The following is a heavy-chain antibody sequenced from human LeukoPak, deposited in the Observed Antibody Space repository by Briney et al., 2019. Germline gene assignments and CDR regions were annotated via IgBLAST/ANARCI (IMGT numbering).Heavy chain of an antibody. Sequence: SETLSLTCSVSGGFISSYYWSWIRQPPGKRLEWIGYISYSGSTNYNPSLKSRVTISVDTSKKQFSLNLSSVTAADTAVYYCARVSPRDTYYLGMDVWGRGTTVTVSS. V-gene: IGHV4-59*01. CDR3: ARVSPRDTYYLGMDV. J-gene: IGHJ6*02. CDR1: GGFISSYY. CDR2: ISYSGST. D-gene: IGHD3-22*01.